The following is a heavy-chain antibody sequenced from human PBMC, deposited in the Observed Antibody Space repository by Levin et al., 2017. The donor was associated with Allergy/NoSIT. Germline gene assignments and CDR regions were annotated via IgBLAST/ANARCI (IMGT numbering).Heavy chain of an antibody. CDR3: ARRADSSGWYGSWFDP. Sequence: PSETLSLTCTVSGGSISSSSYYWGWIRQPPGKGLEWIGSIYYSGSTYYNPSLKSRVTISVDTSKNQFSLKLSSVTAADTAVYYCARRADSSGWYGSWFDPWGQGTLVTVSS. CDR1: GGSISSSSYY. CDR2: IYYSGST. J-gene: IGHJ5*02. V-gene: IGHV4-39*01. D-gene: IGHD6-19*01.